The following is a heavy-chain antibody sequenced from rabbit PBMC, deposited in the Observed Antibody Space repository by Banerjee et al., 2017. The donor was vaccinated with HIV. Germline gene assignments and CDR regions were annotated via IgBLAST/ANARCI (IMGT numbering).Heavy chain of an antibody. D-gene: IGHD3-1*01. CDR3: ARWGAGNDYTDYFNL. Sequence: QQQLEESGGGLVKPGGTLTLTCKASGIDFSSYYYMCWVRQAPGKGLEWIGCIGTTSVSTYYASWAKGRFTISKTSSTTVTLQMTSLTAADTATYFCARWGAGNDYTDYFNLWGQGTLVTVS. CDR2: IGTTSVST. J-gene: IGHJ4*01. V-gene: IGHV1S45*01. CDR1: GIDFSSYYY.